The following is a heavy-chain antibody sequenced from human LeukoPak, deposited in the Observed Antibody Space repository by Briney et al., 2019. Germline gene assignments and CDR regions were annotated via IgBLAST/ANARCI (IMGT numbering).Heavy chain of an antibody. Sequence: GGSLRLSCAASGFTFSSSAMSWVRQAPGKGLEWVSAISNNGGYTYYADSVQGRFTISRDNAKNSLYLQMNSLRDEDTAVYYCARDPYSSGLFDYWGQGTLVTVSS. J-gene: IGHJ4*02. CDR2: ISNNGGYT. V-gene: IGHV3-23*01. D-gene: IGHD6-19*01. CDR1: GFTFSSSA. CDR3: ARDPYSSGLFDY.